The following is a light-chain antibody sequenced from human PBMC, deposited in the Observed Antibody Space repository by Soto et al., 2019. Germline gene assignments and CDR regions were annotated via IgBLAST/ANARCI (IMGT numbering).Light chain of an antibody. J-gene: IGLJ2*01. CDR1: SSDVGSYNL. Sequence: QSALTQPASVSGSPGQSITFSCTGTSSDVGSYNLVSWYQQHPGKAPKLMIYEGSKRPSGVSNRFSGSKSGNTASLTISGLQAEDEADYYCCSYAGSNTWIFGGGTKLTVL. CDR3: CSYAGSNTWI. V-gene: IGLV2-23*01. CDR2: EGS.